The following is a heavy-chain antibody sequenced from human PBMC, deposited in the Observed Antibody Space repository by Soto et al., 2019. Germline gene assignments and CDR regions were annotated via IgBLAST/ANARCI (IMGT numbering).Heavy chain of an antibody. D-gene: IGHD2-15*01. CDR2: ISYDGSNK. Sequence: GGSLRLSCAASGFTFSSYGMHWVRQAPGKGLEWVAVISYDGSNKYYADSVKGRFTISRDNSKNTLYLQMNSLRAEDTAVYYCAKGREGSRWNYYYYGMDVWGQGTTVTVSS. J-gene: IGHJ6*02. CDR1: GFTFSSYG. V-gene: IGHV3-30*18. CDR3: AKGREGSRWNYYYYGMDV.